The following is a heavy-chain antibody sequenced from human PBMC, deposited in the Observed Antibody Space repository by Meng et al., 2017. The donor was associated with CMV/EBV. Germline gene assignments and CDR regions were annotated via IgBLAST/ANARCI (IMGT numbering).Heavy chain of an antibody. CDR3: ARGDLGYDFWSGSRPGILGYYYYGMDV. Sequence: SETLSLTCTVSGGSISSYYWSWIRQPPGKGLEWIGYISYSGSTNYNSSLKSRVTISVDTSKNQFSLKLSSVTAADTAVYSCARGDLGYDFWSGSRPGILGYYYYGMDVWGQGTTVTVSS. V-gene: IGHV4-59*01. CDR1: GGSISSYY. CDR2: ISYSGST. D-gene: IGHD3-3*01. J-gene: IGHJ6*02.